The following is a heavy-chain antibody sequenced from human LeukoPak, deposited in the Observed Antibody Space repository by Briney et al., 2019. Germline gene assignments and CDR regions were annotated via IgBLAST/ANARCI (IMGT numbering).Heavy chain of an antibody. CDR3: ARGGLLWFGELPRESLGY. J-gene: IGHJ4*02. CDR2: INPNSGGT. D-gene: IGHD3-10*01. CDR1: GYTFTCYY. V-gene: IGHV1-2*04. Sequence: GASVKVSCKASGYTFTCYYMHWVRQAPGQGLQWMGWINPNSGGTNYAQKFQGWVSMTRDTSISTAYMELSRLRSDDTAVYYCARGGLLWFGELPRESLGYWGQGTLVTGSS.